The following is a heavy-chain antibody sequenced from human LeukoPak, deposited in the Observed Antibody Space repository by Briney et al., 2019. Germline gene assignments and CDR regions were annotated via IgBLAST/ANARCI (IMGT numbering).Heavy chain of an antibody. Sequence: PSETLSLTCTVSGGSISSGSYYWSWIRQPAGKGLEWIGRIYTSGSTSYNPSLKSRVTISVDTSKNQFSLKLSSVTAADTAVYYCASLRVGRSYWGQGTLVTVSS. CDR2: IYTSGST. CDR3: ASLRVGRSY. J-gene: IGHJ4*02. CDR1: GGSISSGSYY. D-gene: IGHD3-3*01. V-gene: IGHV4-61*02.